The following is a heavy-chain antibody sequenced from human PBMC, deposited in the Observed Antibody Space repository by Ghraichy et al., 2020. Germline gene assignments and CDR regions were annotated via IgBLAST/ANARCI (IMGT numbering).Heavy chain of an antibody. V-gene: IGHV3-23*01. CDR2: ISGGGGST. CDR3: AKRSSGSVTTCRNFDY. J-gene: IGHJ4*02. Sequence: GGSLRLSCAASGFTFSNYAMSWVRQAPGKGLEWVSAISGGGGSTNYADSVKGRFTISRDNSKNTLYLQMDSLRADDTAVYYCAKRSSGSVTTCRNFDYWGQGSLVTVSS. CDR1: GFTFSNYA. D-gene: IGHD3-10*01.